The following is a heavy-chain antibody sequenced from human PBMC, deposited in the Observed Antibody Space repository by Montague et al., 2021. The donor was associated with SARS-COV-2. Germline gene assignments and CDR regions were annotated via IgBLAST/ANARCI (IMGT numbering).Heavy chain of an antibody. J-gene: IGHJ5*02. V-gene: IGHV4-61*09. D-gene: IGHD2-21*01. Sequence: TLSLTCTVSGGSVSSRSHFWSWIRQPAGKGLEWIGHIYATGSANYNPSLKSRVTISVDTSNNQFSLRLNSVTAADTAVYYCTRVVVVVPASPAPTLFDPWGQGILVTVSS. CDR3: TRVVVVVPASPAPTLFDP. CDR2: IYATGSA. CDR1: GGSVSSRSHF.